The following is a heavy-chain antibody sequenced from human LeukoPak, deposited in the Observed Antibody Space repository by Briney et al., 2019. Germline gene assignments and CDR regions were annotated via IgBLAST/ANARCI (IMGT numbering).Heavy chain of an antibody. J-gene: IGHJ6*03. CDR3: ARGVRYFEGNYMDV. Sequence: GGSLRLSCAASGFTVSSNYMSWVRQAPGKGLEWVSVIYSGGSTYYADSVKGRFTISRDNSKNTLYLQMNSLRAEDTAVYYCARGVRYFEGNYMDVWGKGTTVTISS. CDR1: GFTVSSNY. D-gene: IGHD3-9*01. CDR2: IYSGGST. V-gene: IGHV3-53*01.